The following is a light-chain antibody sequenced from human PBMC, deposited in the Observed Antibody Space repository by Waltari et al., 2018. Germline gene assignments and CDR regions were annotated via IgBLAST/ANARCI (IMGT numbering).Light chain of an antibody. CDR2: EFN. CDR3: CSYVTGDTWV. V-gene: IGLV2-23*02. Sequence: QSALTQPASVSGSPGQSITISCTGTSNDIGTYTFVSWYQQHPGKAPKLIIYEFNQRPSGISNRFSGSKSGNTAALTISGLQTEDEADYFCCSYVTGDTWVFGGGTKVAVL. CDR1: SNDIGTYTF. J-gene: IGLJ3*02.